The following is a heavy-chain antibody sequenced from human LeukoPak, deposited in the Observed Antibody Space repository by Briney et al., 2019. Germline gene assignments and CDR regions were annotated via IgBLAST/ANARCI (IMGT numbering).Heavy chain of an antibody. J-gene: IGHJ4*02. CDR3: ALLRSSGWYDMGQTFDY. Sequence: GASVKVSCKASGYTFTGYYMHWVRQAPGQGLEWMGWINPNSGGTNYAQKFQGRVTMTRDTSISTAYMELSRLRSDDTAVYYCALLRSSGWYDMGQTFDYWGQGTLVTVSS. CDR1: GYTFTGYY. V-gene: IGHV1-2*02. CDR2: INPNSGGT. D-gene: IGHD6-19*01.